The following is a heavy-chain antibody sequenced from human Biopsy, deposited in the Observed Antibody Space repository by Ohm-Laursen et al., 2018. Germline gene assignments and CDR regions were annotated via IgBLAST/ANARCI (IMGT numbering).Heavy chain of an antibody. CDR3: AREGDDSSGYTPHYFDY. D-gene: IGHD3-22*01. J-gene: IGHJ4*02. CDR2: IWYDGSNK. Sequence: SLRLSCAASGFYFSNYAMSWVRQAPGKGLEWVAVIWYDGSNKYYADSVKGRFTISRDDPKNTLYLQMNSLRAEDTAVYYCAREGDDSSGYTPHYFDYWGQGTLVTVSS. V-gene: IGHV3-33*08. CDR1: GFYFSNYA.